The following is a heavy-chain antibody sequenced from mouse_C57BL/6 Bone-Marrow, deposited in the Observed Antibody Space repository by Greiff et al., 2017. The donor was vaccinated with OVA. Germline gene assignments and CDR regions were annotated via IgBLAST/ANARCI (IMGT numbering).Heavy chain of an antibody. J-gene: IGHJ4*01. D-gene: IGHD1-1*01. CDR1: GFNIKNTY. Sequence: VHVKQSVAELVRPGASVKLSCTASGFNIKNTYMHWVKQRPEQGLEWIGRIDPANDNTKYAPKFQGKATMTADTSSNTAYLQLSSLSFEDTAVYCCARGNFGSSFYAMDYWGQGTSVTVSS. V-gene: IGHV14-3*01. CDR2: IDPANDNT. CDR3: ARGNFGSSFYAMDY.